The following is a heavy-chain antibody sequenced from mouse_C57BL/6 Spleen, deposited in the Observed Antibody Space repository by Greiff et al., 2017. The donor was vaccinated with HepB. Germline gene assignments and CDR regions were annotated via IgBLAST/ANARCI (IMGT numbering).Heavy chain of an antibody. D-gene: IGHD1-1*01. CDR3: ARKSLYYYGSAMDY. CDR2: IWTGGGT. Sequence: VHLVESGPGLVAPSQSLSITCTVSGFSLTSYAISWVRQPPGKGLEWLGVIWTGGGTNYNSALKSRLSISKDNSKSQVFLKMNSLQTDDTARYYCARKSLYYYGSAMDYWGQGTSVTVSS. J-gene: IGHJ4*01. V-gene: IGHV2-9-1*01. CDR1: GFSLTSYA.